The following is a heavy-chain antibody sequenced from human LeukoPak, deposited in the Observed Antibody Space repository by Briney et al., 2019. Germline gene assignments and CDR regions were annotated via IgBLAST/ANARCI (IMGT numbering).Heavy chain of an antibody. J-gene: IGHJ6*02. CDR1: GFTFSSYG. V-gene: IGHV3-30*03. D-gene: IGHD4-11*01. CDR3: VRYRVSYKYYAMDV. CDR2: VSSDGSDN. Sequence: PGRSLRLSCAASGFTFSSYGMHWVRQAPGKGLEWLAVVSSDGSDNYNADSVKGRFTISRDNSKNTVYLQMNSLRVEDTAVYYCVRYRVSYKYYAMDVWGQGTTVTVSS.